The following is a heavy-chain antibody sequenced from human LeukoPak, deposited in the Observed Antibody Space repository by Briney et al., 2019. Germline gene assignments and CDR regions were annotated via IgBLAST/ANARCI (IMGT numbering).Heavy chain of an antibody. CDR3: AIRIQTGYYYDSSGYYGGGVDY. CDR2: ISSSSSYI. J-gene: IGHJ4*02. V-gene: IGHV3-21*01. D-gene: IGHD3-22*01. Sequence: GGSLRLSCAASGFTFSSYSMNWVRQAPGKGLEWVSSISSSSSYIYYADSVKGRFTISRDNAKNSLYLQMNSLRAEDTAVYYCAIRIQTGYYYDSSGYYGGGVDYWGQGTLVTVSS. CDR1: GFTFSSYS.